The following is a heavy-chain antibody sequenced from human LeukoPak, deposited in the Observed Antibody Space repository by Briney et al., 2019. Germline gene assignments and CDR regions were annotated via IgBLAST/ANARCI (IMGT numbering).Heavy chain of an antibody. J-gene: IGHJ5*02. V-gene: IGHV1-2*02. CDR3: ASHGYCSGGRCSTGYSYNWFDP. CDR2: INPNSGGT. D-gene: IGHD2-15*01. CDR1: GYTFTNYG. Sequence: GASVKVSCKASGYTFTNYGINWVRQAPGRGLEWMGWINPNSGGTNYAQRFQGRVTMTSGTSIKTAYMELSRLRSDDTAVYYCASHGYCSGGRCSTGYSYNWFDPWGQGTLVTVSS.